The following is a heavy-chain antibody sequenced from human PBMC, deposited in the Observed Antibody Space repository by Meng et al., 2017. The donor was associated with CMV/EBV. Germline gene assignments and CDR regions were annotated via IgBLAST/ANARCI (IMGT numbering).Heavy chain of an antibody. CDR3: ARMLAPVYGMDV. Sequence: SETLSLTCTVSGYSISSGYYWGWIRQPPGKGLEWIGSIYHSGSTYYNPSLKSRVTISVDTSKNQFSLKLSSVTAADTAVYYCARMLAPVYGMDVWGQGTTVTVSS. J-gene: IGHJ6*02. V-gene: IGHV4-38-2*02. CDR2: IYHSGST. D-gene: IGHD2-8*01. CDR1: GYSISSGYY.